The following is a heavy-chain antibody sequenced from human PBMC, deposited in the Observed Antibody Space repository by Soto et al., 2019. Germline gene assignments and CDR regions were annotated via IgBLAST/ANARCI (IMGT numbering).Heavy chain of an antibody. Sequence: QVQLVESGGGVVQPGRSLRLSCGASGFTFSNYAMHWVRQAPGKGLEWVAVIWSDGTKKYYADSVKGRFTTSRDNSKNTPYLQMNSLRAEDTAVYFCARDNRHYFGSGSYPFDYWGQGTLVTVSS. V-gene: IGHV3-33*08. CDR2: IWSDGTKK. CDR1: GFTFSNYA. CDR3: ARDNRHYFGSGSYPFDY. J-gene: IGHJ4*02. D-gene: IGHD3-10*01.